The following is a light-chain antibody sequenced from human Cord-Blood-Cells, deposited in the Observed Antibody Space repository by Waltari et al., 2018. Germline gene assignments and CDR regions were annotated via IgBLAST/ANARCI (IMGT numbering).Light chain of an antibody. CDR3: KQYNSTPFT. CDR1: QSVLYSSNNKNY. V-gene: IGKV4-1*01. CDR2: WAS. Sequence: DIVMTQSPDSLAVSLGERATINCKSSQSVLYSSNNKNYLAWYQQKPGQPPKPLIYWASARESGFPDRFSGIGSGPDFTLTFSSLQAVDVALYSCKQYNSTPFTFGPGTKVDIK. J-gene: IGKJ3*01.